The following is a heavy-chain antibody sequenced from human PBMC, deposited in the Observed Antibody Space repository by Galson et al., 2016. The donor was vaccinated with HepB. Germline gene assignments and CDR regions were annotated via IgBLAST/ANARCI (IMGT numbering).Heavy chain of an antibody. J-gene: IGHJ5*02. D-gene: IGHD1-7*01. CDR1: GFTFSNYA. Sequence: SLRLSCAASGFTFSNYAMNWVRQAPGKGLEWVSVISGRGGSTYYADSVKGRFTISRDNSKNTLYLQMDTLRPEDTAVYYCARDPGISGTTWGQGILVTASS. CDR2: ISGRGGST. V-gene: IGHV3-23*01. CDR3: ARDPGISGTT.